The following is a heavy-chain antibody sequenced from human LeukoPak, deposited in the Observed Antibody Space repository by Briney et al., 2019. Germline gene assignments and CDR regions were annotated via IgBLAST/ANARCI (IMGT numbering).Heavy chain of an antibody. D-gene: IGHD1/OR15-1a*01. CDR1: GGTFSSYA. V-gene: IGHV1-69*04. CDR2: IIPILGIA. J-gene: IGHJ4*02. CDR3: ARVRIGEQGNPASHFDY. Sequence: GASVKVSCKASGGTFSSYAISWVRQAPGQGLEWMGRIIPILGIANYAQKFQGRVTITADKSTSTAYMELSSLRSEDTAVYYCARVRIGEQGNPASHFDYWGQGTLVTVSS.